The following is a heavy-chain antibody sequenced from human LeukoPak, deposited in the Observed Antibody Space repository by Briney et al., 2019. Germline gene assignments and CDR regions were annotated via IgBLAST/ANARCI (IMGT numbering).Heavy chain of an antibody. CDR1: GGSFSGYY. CDR3: ARLWAFQGWFDP. J-gene: IGHJ5*02. V-gene: IGHV4-34*01. Sequence: PSETLSLTCAVYGGSFSGYYWSWIRQPPGKGLEWIGEINHSGSTNYNPSLKSRVTISVDTSKNQFSLKLSSVTAADTAVYYCARLWAFQGWFDPWGQGTLVTVSS. CDR2: INHSGST. D-gene: IGHD3-16*01.